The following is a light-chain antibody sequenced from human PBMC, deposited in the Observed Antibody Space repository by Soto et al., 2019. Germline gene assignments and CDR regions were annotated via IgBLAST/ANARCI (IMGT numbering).Light chain of an antibody. Sequence: QSALTQPASVSASPGQSITISCAGTSSDVGSYNLVSWYQQHPGKAPKLMIYEVSKRPSGVSGRFSGSKSGNTASLTISGLQAEDEADYYCCSYADSSTSLAYVFGTGTKVTVL. J-gene: IGLJ1*01. V-gene: IGLV2-23*02. CDR2: EVS. CDR1: SSDVGSYNL. CDR3: CSYADSSTSLAYV.